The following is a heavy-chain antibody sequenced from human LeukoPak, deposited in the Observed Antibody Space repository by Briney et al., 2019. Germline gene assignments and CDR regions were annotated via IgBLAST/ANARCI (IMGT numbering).Heavy chain of an antibody. CDR2: INPSGGST. CDR1: GYTLTELS. V-gene: IGHV1-46*01. CDR3: ARDSYDSFDY. D-gene: IGHD1-1*01. J-gene: IGHJ4*02. Sequence: ASVKVSCKVSGYTLTELSMHWVRQAPGQGLEWMGIINPSGGSTSYAQKFQGRVTMTRDTSTSTVYMELSSLRSEDTAVYYCARDSYDSFDYWGQGTLVTVSS.